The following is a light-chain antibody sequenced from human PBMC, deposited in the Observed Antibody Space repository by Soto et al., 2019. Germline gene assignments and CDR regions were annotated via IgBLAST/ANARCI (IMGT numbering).Light chain of an antibody. CDR3: SPYTSSSSLYV. CDR2: DVN. Sequence: QSALTQPASVSGSPGQSITISCTGTSSDIGNSNYVSWYQQHPGKAPKLMIYDVNNRPSGISNRFSGSKSARTASLTISGLQAEDEADYYCSPYTSSSSLYVFGTGTNVTVL. J-gene: IGLJ1*01. V-gene: IGLV2-14*03. CDR1: SSDIGNSNY.